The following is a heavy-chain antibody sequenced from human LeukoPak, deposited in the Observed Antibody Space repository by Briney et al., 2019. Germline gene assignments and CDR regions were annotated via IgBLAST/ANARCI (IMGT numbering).Heavy chain of an antibody. Sequence: ASETLSLTCTVSGGSISSYYWGWIRQPPGKGLEWIGYIYYSGSTNYNPSLKSRVTISVDTSKNQFSLKLSSVTAADTAVYYCARDLASCAGDCYSDGFDYWGQGALVTVSS. V-gene: IGHV4-59*01. CDR1: GGSISSYY. J-gene: IGHJ4*02. CDR3: ARDLASCAGDCYSDGFDY. CDR2: IYYSGST. D-gene: IGHD2-21*02.